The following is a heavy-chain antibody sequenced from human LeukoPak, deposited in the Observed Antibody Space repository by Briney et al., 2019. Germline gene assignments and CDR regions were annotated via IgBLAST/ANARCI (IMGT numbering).Heavy chain of an antibody. V-gene: IGHV3-49*04. CDR1: GFTVSSNY. CDR3: TRDRGAYNLYDY. J-gene: IGHJ4*02. D-gene: IGHD1-1*01. CDR2: IRSKAYGETA. Sequence: PGGSLRLSCAASGFTVSSNYRSWVRQAPGKGLEWVGFIRSKAYGETADYAASVKGRFTISRDDSKAIAYLQMNSLKTEDTAVYHCTRDRGAYNLYDYWGQGTLVTVSS.